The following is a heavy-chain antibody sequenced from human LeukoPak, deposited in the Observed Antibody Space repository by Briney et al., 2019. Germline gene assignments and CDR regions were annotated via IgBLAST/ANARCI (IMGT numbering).Heavy chain of an antibody. CDR2: IYYSGST. CDR3: AIGRDYPLH. V-gene: IGHV4-39*07. D-gene: IGHD4-17*01. Sequence: PSETLSLTCTVSGGSISSSSYYWGWIRQPPGKGLEWIGSIYYSGSTYYNPSLKSRVTISVDTSKNQFSLKLSSVTAADTAVYYCAIGRDYPLHWGQGTLVTVSS. J-gene: IGHJ4*02. CDR1: GGSISSSSYY.